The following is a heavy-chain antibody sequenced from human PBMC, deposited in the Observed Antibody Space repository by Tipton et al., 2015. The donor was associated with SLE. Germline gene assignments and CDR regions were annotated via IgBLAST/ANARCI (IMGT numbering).Heavy chain of an antibody. J-gene: IGHJ3*01. CDR2: TYYRSKWYY. V-gene: IGHV6-1*01. CDR1: GDSVSSNTVA. CDR3: ARGTFSAFDL. D-gene: IGHD2/OR15-2a*01. Sequence: GLVKPSQTLSLTCAISGDSVSSNTVAWNWIRQSPSSGLEWLGRTYYRSKWYYDYALSLKSRITINPDTSKNQFSLQLNSMTPEDTAVYYCARGTFSAFDLWGEATLFTVSS.